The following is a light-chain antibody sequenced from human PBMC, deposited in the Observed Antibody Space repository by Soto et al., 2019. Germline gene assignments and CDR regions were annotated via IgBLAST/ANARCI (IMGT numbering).Light chain of an antibody. CDR3: HQYYSYPWT. Sequence: AIRMTQSPSSLSASTGDRVTITCRASQGISSYLAWYQQKPGKAPKPLIYAASTLQSGVPSRFSGSGSGTEFTLTISCLQSEDFATYYCHQYYSYPWTFVQGINVEIK. J-gene: IGKJ1*01. CDR2: AAS. CDR1: QGISSY. V-gene: IGKV1-8*01.